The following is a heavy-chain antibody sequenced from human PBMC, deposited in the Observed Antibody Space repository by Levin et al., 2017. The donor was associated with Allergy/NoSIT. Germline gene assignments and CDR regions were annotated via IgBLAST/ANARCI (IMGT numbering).Heavy chain of an antibody. Sequence: AASVKVSCAASGFTFSSYIMNWVRQAPGKGLEWVSSISSSSNYISHADSVKGRFTISRDNAKNSLYLQMNSLRAEDTAVYYCARDIQVRGDYWGQGTLVTVSS. CDR1: GFTFSSYI. CDR2: ISSSSNYI. J-gene: IGHJ4*02. CDR3: ARDIQVRGDY. V-gene: IGHV3-21*01. D-gene: IGHD4/OR15-4a*01.